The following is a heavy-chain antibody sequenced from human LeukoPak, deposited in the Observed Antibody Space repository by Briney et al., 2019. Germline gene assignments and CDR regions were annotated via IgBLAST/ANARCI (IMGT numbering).Heavy chain of an antibody. D-gene: IGHD3-22*01. Sequence: GGSLRLSCAASGFTFSSYSMNWVRQAPGKGLEWVSSISTSSSYIDYADSVKGRFTISRDDARNSLYLQMNSLRAEDTAVYYCARDPATSGYPPLDAFDIWGQGTMVTVSS. CDR2: ISTSSSYI. CDR1: GFTFSSYS. V-gene: IGHV3-21*01. CDR3: ARDPATSGYPPLDAFDI. J-gene: IGHJ3*02.